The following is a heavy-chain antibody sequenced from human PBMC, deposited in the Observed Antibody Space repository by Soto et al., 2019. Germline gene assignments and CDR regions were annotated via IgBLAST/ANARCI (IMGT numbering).Heavy chain of an antibody. V-gene: IGHV4-30-4*01. CDR1: GGSISSGDYY. D-gene: IGHD3-22*01. CDR2: IYYSGST. J-gene: IGHJ3*02. CDR3: ASLALARIVVVEDSFDI. Sequence: SETLSLTCTVSGGSISSGDYYWSWIRQPPGKGLEWIVYIYYSGSTYYNPSLKSRVTISVDTSKNQFSLKLSSVTAAATAGYYCASLALARIVVVEDSFDIWGQGTMVTVSS.